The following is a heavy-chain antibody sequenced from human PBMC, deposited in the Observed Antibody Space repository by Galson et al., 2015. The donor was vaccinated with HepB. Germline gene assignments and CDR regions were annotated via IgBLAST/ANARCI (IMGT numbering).Heavy chain of an antibody. Sequence: SVKVSCKASGYPFTNHNMHWVRQAPGQGLEWMGIINPSGGYSRHAQKFQGRVTMTSDTSTSTVSMELSSLRSDDTAVYYCARDMLSSVVTPGLTHWGQGSRVTVSS. D-gene: IGHD4-23*01. V-gene: IGHV1-46*01. CDR1: GYPFTNHN. J-gene: IGHJ4*02. CDR3: ARDMLSSVVTPGLTH. CDR2: INPSGGYS.